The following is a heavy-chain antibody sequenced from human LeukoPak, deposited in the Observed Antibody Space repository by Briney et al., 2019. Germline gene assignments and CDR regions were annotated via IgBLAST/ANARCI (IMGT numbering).Heavy chain of an antibody. V-gene: IGHV1-8*01. D-gene: IGHD3-10*01. CDR3: ARGGYCGSGSYYNVDY. CDR2: MNPNSGNT. J-gene: IGHJ4*02. Sequence: GASVKVSCKAFGYTFTSYYINWLRQATGQGLEWMGWMNPNSGNTGYAQKFQGRVTMTRNTSISTAYMELSSLRSEDTAVYYCARGGYCGSGSYYNVDYWGQGTLVTVSS. CDR1: GYTFTSYY.